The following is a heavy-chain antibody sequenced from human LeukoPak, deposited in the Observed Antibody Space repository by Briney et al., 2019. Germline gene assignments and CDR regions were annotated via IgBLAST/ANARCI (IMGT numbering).Heavy chain of an antibody. J-gene: IGHJ5*02. D-gene: IGHD5-18*01. V-gene: IGHV4-61*02. CDR1: GGSVSSGSYY. CDR2: IYPSGTT. CDR3: ASRSSYGPT. Sequence: KPSETLSLTCTVSGGSVSSGSYYWSWLRQPAGKGLGWIGRIYPSGTTNYNPSLKSRVTISVDTSKNQFSLKLTSVTAADTAVYYCASRSSYGPTWGQGTVVTVSS.